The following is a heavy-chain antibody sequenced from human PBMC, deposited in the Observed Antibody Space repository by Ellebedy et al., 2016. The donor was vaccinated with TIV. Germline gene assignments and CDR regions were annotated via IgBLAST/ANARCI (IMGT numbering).Heavy chain of an antibody. CDR3: ARDVPADAAALLDY. CDR2: ISAYNGNT. D-gene: IGHD2-2*01. CDR1: GYPFPNYG. Sequence: AASVKVSCKASGYPFPNYGVSWVRQAPGQGLEWVGWISAYNGNTKYGQKFQGRISLTTDTSMGTAYMELRSLRSDDPGVYFCARDVPADAAALLDYWGQGTRVTVSS. V-gene: IGHV1-18*04. J-gene: IGHJ4*02.